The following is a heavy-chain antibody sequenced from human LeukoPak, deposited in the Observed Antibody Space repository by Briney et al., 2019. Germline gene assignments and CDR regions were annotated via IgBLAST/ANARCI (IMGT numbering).Heavy chain of an antibody. D-gene: IGHD5-24*01. CDR2: IRPDGTKT. V-gene: IGHV3-30*02. Sequence: GGPLRLSCAASGFPFSSYTMNWARRAPGKGLEGVTFIRPDGTKTHYAGSGKGRFTISRYNSKNTLFLQIDNLRVDDTAVYYCAKGRGKDGQNLFDYWGQGTLITVSS. CDR3: AKGRGKDGQNLFDY. J-gene: IGHJ4*02. CDR1: GFPFSSYT.